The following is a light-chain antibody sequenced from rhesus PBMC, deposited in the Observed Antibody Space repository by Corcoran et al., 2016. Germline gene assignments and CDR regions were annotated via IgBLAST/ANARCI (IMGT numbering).Light chain of an antibody. CDR1: QGIDKE. Sequence: IQMTQSPSSLSASVGDRVTVTCRASQGIDKELSWYQQKPGKAPTFLIYATSSLQTGVSSRFSGSGSGTDYTLTISSLQPEDIATYYCLQDFATRTFGQGTKVEIK. V-gene: IGKV1-94*01. J-gene: IGKJ1*01. CDR3: LQDFATRT. CDR2: ATS.